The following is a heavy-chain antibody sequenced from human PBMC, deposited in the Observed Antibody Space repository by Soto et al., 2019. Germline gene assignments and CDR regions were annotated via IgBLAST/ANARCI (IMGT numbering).Heavy chain of an antibody. J-gene: IGHJ4*02. CDR1: GFTFSSYA. CDR2: ISGSGGST. D-gene: IGHD3-10*01. Sequence: GGSLRLSCAASGFTFSSYAMSWVRQAPGKGLEWVSAISGSGGSTYYADSVKGRFTISRDNSKNTLYLQMNSLRAEDTAVYYCAKDRDGILWFGELSSRGQGTLVTVSS. CDR3: AKDRDGILWFGELSS. V-gene: IGHV3-23*01.